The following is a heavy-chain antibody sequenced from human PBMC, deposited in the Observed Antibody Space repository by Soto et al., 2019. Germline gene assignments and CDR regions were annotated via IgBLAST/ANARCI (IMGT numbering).Heavy chain of an antibody. CDR3: ARDVRQYYDFWSGYPNWFDP. CDR1: GYTFTSYG. Sequence: ASVKVSCKASGYTFTSYGISWVRQAPGQGLEGMRWISAYNGNTNYAQKLQGRVTMTTDTSTSTAYMELRSLRSDDTAVYYCARDVRQYYDFWSGYPNWFDPWGQGSLVTVSS. D-gene: IGHD3-3*01. J-gene: IGHJ5*02. CDR2: ISAYNGNT. V-gene: IGHV1-18*01.